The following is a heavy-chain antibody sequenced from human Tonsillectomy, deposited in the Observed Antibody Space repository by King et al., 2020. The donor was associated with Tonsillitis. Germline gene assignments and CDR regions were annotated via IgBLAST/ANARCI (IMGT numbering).Heavy chain of an antibody. D-gene: IGHD3-3*01. CDR2: ISYEGSNT. V-gene: IGHV3-30*18. Sequence: VQLVESGGGVVQPGRSLRLSCAASGFTFSTYGMHWVRQAPGKGREWVAVISYEGSNTNYAESVKGRFTISRYKSQNTQYLQMNSLKAEDTAVYYCEKDAYQYYDFWRGYYKERFQHWGQGTLVTVSA. CDR1: GFTFSTYG. CDR3: EKDAYQYYDFWRGYYKERFQH. J-gene: IGHJ1*01.